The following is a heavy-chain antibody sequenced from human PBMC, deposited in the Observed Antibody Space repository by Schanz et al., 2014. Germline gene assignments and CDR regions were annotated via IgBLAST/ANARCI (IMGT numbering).Heavy chain of an antibody. CDR1: GFSFSGYG. CDR3: ARPLGPNYYYYGLDV. CDR2: IKQYGTET. Sequence: VQLVESGGGVAQPGGSLRLSCAASGFSFSGYGMHWVRQAPGKGLEWVANIKQYGTETYYVDSVRGRFTVSRDNAKMYLQMNSLRAEDTAVYYCARPLGPNYYYYGLDVWGQGTTVTVSS. J-gene: IGHJ6*02. V-gene: IGHV3-7*01.